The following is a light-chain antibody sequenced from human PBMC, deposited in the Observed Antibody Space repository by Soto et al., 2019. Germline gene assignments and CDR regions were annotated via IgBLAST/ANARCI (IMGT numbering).Light chain of an antibody. CDR1: QSVSSY. J-gene: IGKJ1*01. Sequence: EIVLTQSPATVSLSPGDRATLSCRASQSVSSYLARYQQKPGQAPRLLICDASNRATGIPARFSGSGSGTDFTLTISSLEPEDFAVYYCQQRSNWPPWTFGQGTKVDIK. V-gene: IGKV3-11*01. CDR2: DAS. CDR3: QQRSNWPPWT.